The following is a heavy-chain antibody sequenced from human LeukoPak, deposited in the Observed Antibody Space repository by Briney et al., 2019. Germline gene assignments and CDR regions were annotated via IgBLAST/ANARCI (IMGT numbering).Heavy chain of an antibody. J-gene: IGHJ5*02. CDR2: ISWNSGSI. Sequence: GRSLRLSCAASGFTFDDYAMHWVRQAPGKGLEWVSGISWNSGSIGYADSVKGRFTISRDNAKNSLYLQMNGLRAEDTALYYCAKVFSPWRFLNWFDPWGQGTLVTVSS. CDR3: AKVFSPWRFLNWFDP. D-gene: IGHD2/OR15-2a*01. V-gene: IGHV3-9*01. CDR1: GFTFDDYA.